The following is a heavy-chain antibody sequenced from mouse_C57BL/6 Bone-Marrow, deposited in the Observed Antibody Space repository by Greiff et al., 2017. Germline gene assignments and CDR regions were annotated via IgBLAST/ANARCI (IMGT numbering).Heavy chain of an antibody. Sequence: QVQLQQPGAELVRPGSSVKLSCKASGYTFTSYWMHWVKQRPIQGLEWIGNIDPSDSETPYNQKFKDKATLTVDKSSSTAYMQLSSLTSEDSAVXYCANKRVWYFDVWGTGTTVTVSS. J-gene: IGHJ1*03. V-gene: IGHV1-52*01. CDR3: ANKRVWYFDV. CDR2: IDPSDSET. CDR1: GYTFTSYW.